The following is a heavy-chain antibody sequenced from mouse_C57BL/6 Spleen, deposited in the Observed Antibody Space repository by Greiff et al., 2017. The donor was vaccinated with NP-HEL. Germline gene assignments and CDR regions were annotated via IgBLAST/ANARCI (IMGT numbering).Heavy chain of an antibody. Sequence: VQLQQSGAELVRPGASVTLSCKASGYTFTDYEMHWVKQTPVHGLEWIGAIDPETGGTAYNQKFKGKAILTADKSSSTAYMELRSLTSEDSAVYYGTRSRDYDEDWFAYWGQGTLVTVSA. V-gene: IGHV1-15*01. CDR2: IDPETGGT. CDR1: GYTFTDYE. D-gene: IGHD2-4*01. J-gene: IGHJ3*01. CDR3: TRSRDYDEDWFAY.